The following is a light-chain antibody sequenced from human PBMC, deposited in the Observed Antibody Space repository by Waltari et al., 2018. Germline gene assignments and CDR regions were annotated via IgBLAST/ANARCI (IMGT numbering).Light chain of an antibody. CDR3: MQPLQAPLT. CDR1: QSLLYSDGNHY. J-gene: IGKJ3*01. CDR2: FAS. V-gene: IGKV2-28*01. Sequence: DIVMTQAPLYVPVTPGESASIPCRSSQSLLYSDGNHYLDWYLQKPGQPPQLLIYFASNRASGVPDRFSGSGSGTDFTLKISRVEAEDVGVYYCMQPLQAPLTFGPGTRVDIK.